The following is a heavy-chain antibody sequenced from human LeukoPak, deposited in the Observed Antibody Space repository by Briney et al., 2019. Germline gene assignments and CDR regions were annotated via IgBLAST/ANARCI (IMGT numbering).Heavy chain of an antibody. CDR2: IYTSGST. V-gene: IGHV4-4*07. CDR3: ARDSYGYWYFDL. J-gene: IGHJ2*01. Sequence: SETLSLTCTVYGGSISSYYWRWIRQPAGKGLEWIGRIYTSGSTNYNPSLKSRVTMSVDTSKNQFSLKLSSVTAADTAVYYCARDSYGYWYFDLWGRGTLVTVSS. CDR1: GGSISSYY. D-gene: IGHD4-17*01.